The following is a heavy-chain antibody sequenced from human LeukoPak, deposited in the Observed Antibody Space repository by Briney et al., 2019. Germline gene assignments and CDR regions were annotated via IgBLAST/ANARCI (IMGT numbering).Heavy chain of an antibody. D-gene: IGHD3-3*01. CDR2: MHPNSGNT. CDR3: ARGEYDFWSGFYYMDV. Sequence: ASVKVSCKASGYTFTSYDINWVRQATGQGLEWMGWMHPNSGNTGYAQKFQGRVTITRNTSISTAYMELSSLRSEDTAVYYCARGEYDFWSGFYYMDVWGKGTTVTVSS. J-gene: IGHJ6*03. V-gene: IGHV1-8*03. CDR1: GYTFTSYD.